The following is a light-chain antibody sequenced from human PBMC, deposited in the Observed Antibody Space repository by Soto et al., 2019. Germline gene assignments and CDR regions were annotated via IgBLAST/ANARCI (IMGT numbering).Light chain of an antibody. J-gene: IGLJ1*01. CDR3: CSYAGSRTFYV. CDR1: ISDGGNYNL. V-gene: IGLV2-23*03. Sequence: QSVLTQPASVSGSPGQSITISCTGTISDGGNYNLVSWYQQHPGKAPKLMIYEGSKRPSGVSNRFSGSKSGNTASLTIAGLQAEDEDDYYCCSYAGSRTFYVFGSGTKLTVL. CDR2: EGS.